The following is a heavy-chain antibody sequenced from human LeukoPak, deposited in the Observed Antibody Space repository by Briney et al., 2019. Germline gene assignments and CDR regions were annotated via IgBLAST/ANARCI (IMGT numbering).Heavy chain of an antibody. CDR3: AKDAGSSGYLVDY. CDR1: GLTLSSYG. CDR2: ISYDGSNK. J-gene: IGHJ4*02. V-gene: IGHV3-30*18. Sequence: PGGSLRLSCEPSGLTLSSYGMHWVRRAPGKGLEWVAVISYDGSNKYYADSVKGRFTISRDNSKNTLYLQMNSLRAEDTAMYHCAKDAGSSGYLVDYWGQGTLVTVSS. D-gene: IGHD3-22*01.